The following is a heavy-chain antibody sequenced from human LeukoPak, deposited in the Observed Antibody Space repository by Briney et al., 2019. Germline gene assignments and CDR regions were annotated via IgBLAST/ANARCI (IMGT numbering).Heavy chain of an antibody. CDR3: ARHRWTDLAYFDYMDV. CDR2: IFPADSET. J-gene: IGHJ6*03. Sequence: GESLKISCKASGYNFATYWIAWVRQMPGKGLEWVAIIFPADSETKYSPSFRGQVTISADKSISTAYLQWSSLKASDTAMYYCARHRWTDLAYFDYMDVWGKGTIITVSS. D-gene: IGHD3/OR15-3a*01. CDR1: GYNFATYW. V-gene: IGHV5-51*01.